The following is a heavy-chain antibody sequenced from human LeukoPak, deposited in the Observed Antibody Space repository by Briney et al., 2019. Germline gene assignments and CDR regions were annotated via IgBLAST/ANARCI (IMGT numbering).Heavy chain of an antibody. V-gene: IGHV3-30*03. CDR2: ISYDGSNK. CDR3: ARDYYVSTEGYWYFDL. D-gene: IGHD3-22*01. CDR1: GFTFSNFG. J-gene: IGHJ2*01. Sequence: PGGSLRLSCAASGFTFSNFGVNWVRQAPGKGLEWVAVISYDGSNKYYADSVKGRFTISRDNSKNTLYLQMNSLRAEDTAVYYCARDYYVSTEGYWYFDLWGRGTLVTVSS.